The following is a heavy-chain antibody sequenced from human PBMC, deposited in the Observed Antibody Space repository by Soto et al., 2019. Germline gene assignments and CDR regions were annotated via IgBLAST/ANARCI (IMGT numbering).Heavy chain of an antibody. V-gene: IGHV2-26*01. D-gene: IGHD3-10*01. CDR2: IFSNDEK. CDR1: GFSLSNARMG. CDR3: ALYYYGSGPGWFDP. Sequence: QVTLKESGPVLVKPTETLTLTCTVSGFSLSNARMGVSWIRQPPGKALEWLAHIFSNDEKSYSTSLKSRLTISKDTAKSQVVLTMTNMDPVDTATYYCALYYYGSGPGWFDPWGQGTLVTVSS. J-gene: IGHJ5*02.